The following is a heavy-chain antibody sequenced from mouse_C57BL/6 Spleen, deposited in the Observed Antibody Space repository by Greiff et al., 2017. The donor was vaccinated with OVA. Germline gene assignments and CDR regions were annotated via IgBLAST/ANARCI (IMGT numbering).Heavy chain of an antibody. J-gene: IGHJ2*01. CDR3: AREGIRQVYFDY. Sequence: QVQLQQPGAELVKPGASVKLSCKASGYTFTSYWMHWVKQRPGQGLEWIGMIHPNSGSTNYNENFKSKATLTVDKSSSTAYMQLSSLTSEDSAVYCCAREGIRQVYFDYWGKGTTLTVSS. V-gene: IGHV1-64*01. D-gene: IGHD6-1*01. CDR1: GYTFTSYW. CDR2: IHPNSGST.